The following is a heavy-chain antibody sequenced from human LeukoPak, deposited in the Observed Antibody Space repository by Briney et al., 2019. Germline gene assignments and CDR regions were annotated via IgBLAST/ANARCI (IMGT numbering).Heavy chain of an antibody. D-gene: IGHD6-6*01. V-gene: IGHV1-46*01. CDR3: ARDRVGIAARHFDY. CDR1: GYTFTSYY. Sequence: ASVKVSCKASGYTFTSYYMHWVRQAPGQGLEWMGIINPSSGSTDYAQKFQGRVTMTRDTPTSTVYMELSSLRPEDTAVYYCARDRVGIAARHFDYWGQGTLVTVSS. CDR2: INPSSGST. J-gene: IGHJ4*02.